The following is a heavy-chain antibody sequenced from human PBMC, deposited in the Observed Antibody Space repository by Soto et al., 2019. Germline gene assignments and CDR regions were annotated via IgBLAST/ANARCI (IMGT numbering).Heavy chain of an antibody. CDR2: MSFDGTTR. J-gene: IGHJ4*02. CDR1: GFSFNRYG. V-gene: IGHV3-30*18. Sequence: GGSLRLSCVASGFSFNRYGMHWVRQAPGKGLEWLAVMSFDGTTRYYADSVKGRFTISRDNSKNTLYLQMNSLRAEDTAVYYCAKDLLTVTTFYFDYWGQGTLVTVSS. CDR3: AKDLLTVTTFYFDY. D-gene: IGHD4-17*01.